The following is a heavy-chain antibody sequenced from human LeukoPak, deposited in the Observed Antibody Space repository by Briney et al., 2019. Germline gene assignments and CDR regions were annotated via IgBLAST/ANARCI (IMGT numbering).Heavy chain of an antibody. CDR2: IRASGDRT. Sequence: GGSLRLSCVASGFTFSSYGMSWVRQAPGKGLEWVSTIRASGDRTYYAESVKGRFTMSGDKSKNTLYLQMSNLRAEDTAVYHCAVLAVPAVGYWGQGTLVIVSS. CDR1: GFTFSSYG. D-gene: IGHD2-15*01. CDR3: AVLAVPAVGY. V-gene: IGHV3-23*01. J-gene: IGHJ4*02.